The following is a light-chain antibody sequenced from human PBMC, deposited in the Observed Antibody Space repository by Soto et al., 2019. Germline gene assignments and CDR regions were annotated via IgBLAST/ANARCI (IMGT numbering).Light chain of an antibody. J-gene: IGLJ2*01. CDR1: SSDVGRYNL. Sequence: QSALTQPASVSGSPGQSITLSCTGSSSDVGRYNLVSWYQQHPGKAPKLLIYEDIERTPGVSNRFSGSKSGNTASLTISGLQTEDEADYYCCSYAGGTSVVFGGGTKLTVL. CDR2: EDI. CDR3: CSYAGGTSVV. V-gene: IGLV2-23*01.